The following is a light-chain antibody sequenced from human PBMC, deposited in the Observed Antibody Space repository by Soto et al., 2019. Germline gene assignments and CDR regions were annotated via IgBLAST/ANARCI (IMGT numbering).Light chain of an antibody. V-gene: IGKV1-33*01. CDR1: QDISNY. CDR2: DAS. CDR3: QQYDNLPLT. J-gene: IGKJ4*01. Sequence: DIQMTQSPSSLSASVGDRVTITCQASQDISNYLNWDQQKPGKAPKLLTYDASNLETGVPSRFSGSGSGTDFTFTISSLQPEDIATYYCQQYDNLPLTFGGGTKVDIK.